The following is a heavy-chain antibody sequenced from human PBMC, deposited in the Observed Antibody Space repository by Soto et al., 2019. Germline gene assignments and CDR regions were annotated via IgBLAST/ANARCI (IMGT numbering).Heavy chain of an antibody. D-gene: IGHD3-3*02. J-gene: IGHJ3*02. CDR1: GFTFDDYA. CDR2: ISWNSGSI. V-gene: IGHV3-9*01. CDR3: AKAHLAIQDAFDI. Sequence: GGSLRLSCAASGFTFDDYAMHWVRQAPGKGLEWVSGISWNSGSIGYADSVKGRFTISRDNAKNSLYLQMNSLRAEDTALYYCAKAHLAIQDAFDIWGQGTMVTVSS.